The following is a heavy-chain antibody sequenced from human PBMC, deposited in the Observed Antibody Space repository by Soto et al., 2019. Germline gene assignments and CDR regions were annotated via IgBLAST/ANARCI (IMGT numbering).Heavy chain of an antibody. CDR2: ISGSGGST. D-gene: IGHD3-3*01. Sequence: GESLKISCAASGFTFSSYAMSWVRQAPGKGPEWVSAISGSGGSTYYADSVKGRFTISRDNSKNTLYLQMNSLRAEDTAVYYCAKSESRQTYDSYYDFWSGYYTGPNFDYWGQGTLVTVSS. CDR3: AKSESRQTYDSYYDFWSGYYTGPNFDY. CDR1: GFTFSSYA. J-gene: IGHJ4*02. V-gene: IGHV3-23*01.